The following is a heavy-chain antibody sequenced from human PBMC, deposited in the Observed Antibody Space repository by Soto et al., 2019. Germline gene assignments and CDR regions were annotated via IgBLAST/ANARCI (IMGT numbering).Heavy chain of an antibody. J-gene: IGHJ6*02. V-gene: IGHV1-8*02. D-gene: IGHD6-13*01. CDR2: INPINGAT. CDR1: GYDFTAYD. Sequence: QVQLVQSGAEVKQSGASVKVSCKASGYDFTAYDINWLRQASGQGLEWMGWINPINGATGSARRFQGRVSMTRNTATATAYLELTSLRYDESAVYYCGRGPSPRAPAGGTPYYYAMDVWGQGTTVTVSS. CDR3: GRGPSPRAPAGGTPYYYAMDV.